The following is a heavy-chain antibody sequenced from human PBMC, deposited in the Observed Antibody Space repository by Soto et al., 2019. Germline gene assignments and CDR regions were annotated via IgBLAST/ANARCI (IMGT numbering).Heavy chain of an antibody. J-gene: IGHJ2*01. Sequence: EVQLVESGGGLVKPGGSLRLSCAASGFTFNNYNMNWLRQAPGKGLEWVASIDTSGTYTNYADSVRGRFTISRDNAKKSLYLEMSSLRDEDTAVYYCAREETKRSYWYFDLWGRGTLVTVS. CDR3: AREETKRSYWYFDL. CDR1: GFTFNNYN. V-gene: IGHV3-21*01. CDR2: IDTSGTYT. D-gene: IGHD2-8*01.